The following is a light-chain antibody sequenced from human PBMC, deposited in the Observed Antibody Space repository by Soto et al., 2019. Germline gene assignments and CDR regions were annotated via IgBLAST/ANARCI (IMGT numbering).Light chain of an antibody. Sequence: DIQMTQSPSTLSAYVGDRVTITCRASQRVSGWLAWYQQKPGKAPKLLIHKTSSLQSDVPSRFSGSGSETEFTLTISSLQPDDIATYYCQQYNNLYTFGQGTKVDI. CDR1: QRVSGW. CDR2: KTS. V-gene: IGKV1-5*03. CDR3: QQYNNLYT. J-gene: IGKJ2*01.